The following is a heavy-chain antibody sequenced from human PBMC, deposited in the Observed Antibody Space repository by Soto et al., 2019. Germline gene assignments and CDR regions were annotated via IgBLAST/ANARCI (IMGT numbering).Heavy chain of an antibody. D-gene: IGHD3-22*01. J-gene: IGHJ3*02. Sequence: PGESLKISCKGSGYSFTSYWIGWVRQMPGKGLEWMGIIYPGDSDTRYSPSFQGQVTISADKSISTAYLQWSSLKASDTAMYYCARQIHYYDSSGYYSGAFDIWGQGTMVT. CDR3: ARQIHYYDSSGYYSGAFDI. CDR2: IYPGDSDT. CDR1: GYSFTSYW. V-gene: IGHV5-51*01.